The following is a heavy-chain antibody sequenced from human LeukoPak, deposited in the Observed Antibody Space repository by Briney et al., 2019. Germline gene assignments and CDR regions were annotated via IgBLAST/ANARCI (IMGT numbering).Heavy chain of an antibody. CDR2: ISYDGSNK. V-gene: IGHV3-30*18. Sequence: GRSLRLSCAASGFTFSSYGMHWVRQAPGEGLECVALISYDGSNKYYADSVKGRFSISRDNSKNTLHLQQNSLRPEDTAVYYCAKVARWLDPDFDYWGQRTLVTVSS. CDR3: AKVARWLDPDFDY. CDR1: GFTFSSYG. J-gene: IGHJ4*02. D-gene: IGHD6-19*01.